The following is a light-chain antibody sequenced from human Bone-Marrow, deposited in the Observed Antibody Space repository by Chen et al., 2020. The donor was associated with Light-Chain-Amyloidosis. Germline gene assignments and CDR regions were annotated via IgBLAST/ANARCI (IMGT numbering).Light chain of an antibody. CDR2: DAS. J-gene: IGKJ3*01. CDR3: QHYNNWPVT. CDR1: QSVYTN. V-gene: IGKV3-15*01. Sequence: TQSPGTLSLSPGETATLSCRTSQSVYTNLAWYQHKPGQAPRLLIYDASTRAAGIPGRFSGSRSGVDFTLTISNIQSEDSAVDDCQHYNNWPVTFGPGTTVNIK.